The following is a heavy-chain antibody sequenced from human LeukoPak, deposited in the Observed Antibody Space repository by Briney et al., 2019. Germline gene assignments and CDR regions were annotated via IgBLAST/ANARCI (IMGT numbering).Heavy chain of an antibody. CDR3: ARDRGAAAGLFDY. CDR2: IYYSGST. D-gene: IGHD6-13*01. Sequence: SETLSLTCPVSGGSISSYYWSWIRQPPGKGLEWIGYIYYSGSTNYNPSLKSRVTISVDTSKNQFSLKLSSVTAADTAVYYCARDRGAAAGLFDYWGQGTLVTVSS. CDR1: GGSISSYY. V-gene: IGHV4-59*01. J-gene: IGHJ4*02.